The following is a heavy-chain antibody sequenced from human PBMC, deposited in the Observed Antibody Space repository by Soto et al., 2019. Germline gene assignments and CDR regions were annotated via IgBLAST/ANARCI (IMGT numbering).Heavy chain of an antibody. CDR2: ISASKGNT. CDR1: GYTFSNYG. J-gene: IGHJ4*02. V-gene: IGHV1-18*03. Sequence: ASVKVSCKASGYTFSNYGFTWLRQAPGQGLEWMGWISASKGNTNYAQKFQGRVTLTRDTSTSTAYMELRSLKSDDMAVYYCASRAGQLPYYFDYWGQGTQVTAPQ. D-gene: IGHD6-6*01. CDR3: ASRAGQLPYYFDY.